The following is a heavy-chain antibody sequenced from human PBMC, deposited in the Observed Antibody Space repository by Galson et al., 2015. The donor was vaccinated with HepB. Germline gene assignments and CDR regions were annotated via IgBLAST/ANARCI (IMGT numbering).Heavy chain of an antibody. CDR3: ARRKLYGNSGYYYIYFDY. CDR2: IKQDGSEK. CDR1: GFTFSDYW. Sequence: SLRLSCAASGFTFSDYWMSWVRQAPGKGLEWVANIKQDGSEKYYVDSVKGRFTISRDNAKNSLYLQMNSLRAEDTAVYYCARRKLYGNSGYYYIYFDYWGQGALVTVSS. V-gene: IGHV3-7*01. J-gene: IGHJ4*02. D-gene: IGHD3-22*01.